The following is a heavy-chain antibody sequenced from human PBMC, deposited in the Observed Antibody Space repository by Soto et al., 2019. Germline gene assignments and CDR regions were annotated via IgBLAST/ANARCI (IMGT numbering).Heavy chain of an antibody. CDR2: IYYSGST. CDR1: GGSISSYY. V-gene: IGHV4-59*01. J-gene: IGHJ4*02. CDR3: ARTAMVTKGFDY. D-gene: IGHD5-18*01. Sequence: SETLSLTCTVSGGSISSYYWSWIRQPPGKGLEWIGYIYYSGSTNYNPSLKSRVTISVDTSKNQFSLKLSSVTAADTAVYYCARTAMVTKGFDYWGQGTLVTVSS.